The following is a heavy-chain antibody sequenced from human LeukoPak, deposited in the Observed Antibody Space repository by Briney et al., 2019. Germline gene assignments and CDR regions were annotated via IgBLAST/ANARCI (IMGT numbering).Heavy chain of an antibody. CDR1: GFTFSNYA. CDR3: ARDVDTTMVGAFDI. CDR2: ISSDGGKK. D-gene: IGHD5-18*01. J-gene: IGHJ3*02. Sequence: GGSLRLSCAASGFTFSNYAIHWVRQAPGKGLEWVAVISSDGGKKYFAGSVKGRFTISRDNSKNTLYLQMNSLRAEDTAVYYCARDVDTTMVGAFDIWGQGTVVTVSS. V-gene: IGHV3-30*14.